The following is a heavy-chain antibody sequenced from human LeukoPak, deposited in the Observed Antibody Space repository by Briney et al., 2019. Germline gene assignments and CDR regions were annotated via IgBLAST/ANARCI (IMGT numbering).Heavy chain of an antibody. CDR1: GFTFSSYS. J-gene: IGHJ6*02. D-gene: IGHD5-12*01. CDR2: ISSSSSTI. V-gene: IGHV3-48*02. Sequence: PGGSLRLSCAASGFTFSSYSMNWVRQAPGKGLGWVSYISSSSSTIYYADSVKGRFTISRDNAKNSLYLQMNSLRDEDTAVYYCAKASLRFRLTGYGMDVWGQGTTVTVSS. CDR3: AKASLRFRLTGYGMDV.